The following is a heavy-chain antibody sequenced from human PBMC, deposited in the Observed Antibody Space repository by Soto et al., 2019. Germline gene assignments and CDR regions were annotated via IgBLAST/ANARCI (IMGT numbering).Heavy chain of an antibody. J-gene: IGHJ4*02. CDR2: INGSGGGT. CDR1: GASISSGGYY. CDR3: AKDRPNYFGSSGDYYKAGGDY. Sequence: PSETLSLTCTVSGASISSGGYYWSWIRQHPGKGLEWVSSINGSGGGTYYADSVKGRFTISRDNSKSTLYLQMNSLRAEDTAVYYCAKDRPNYFGSSGDYYKAGGDYWGQGTLVTVSS. D-gene: IGHD3-10*01. V-gene: IGHV3-23*01.